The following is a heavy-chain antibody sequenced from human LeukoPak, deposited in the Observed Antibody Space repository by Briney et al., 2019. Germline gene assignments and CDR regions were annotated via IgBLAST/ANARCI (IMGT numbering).Heavy chain of an antibody. J-gene: IGHJ3*02. CDR3: ARRVAGSYHDAFDI. V-gene: IGHV5-51*01. Sequence: GESLKTSCTGSGYSFTSYWIGWVRQMPGKGLEWMGIIYPGGSDTRHSPSFQGQVTISADKSISTAYLQWSSLRASDTAMYYCARRVAGSYHDAFDIWGQGTMVTVSS. D-gene: IGHD1-26*01. CDR1: GYSFTSYW. CDR2: IYPGGSDT.